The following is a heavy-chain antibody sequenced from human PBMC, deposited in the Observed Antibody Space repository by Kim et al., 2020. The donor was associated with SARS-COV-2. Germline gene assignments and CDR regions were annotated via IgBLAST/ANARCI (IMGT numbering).Heavy chain of an antibody. CDR2: ITWDGSDT. D-gene: IGHD1-26*01. Sequence: GGSLRLSCAASGFTFDDYTVHWVRQSPGKGLEWISLITWDGSDTYYADSVRGRFTISRDNNNGSLFLQMNSLSTDDTAFYYCAKGGDATIYSLFDYWGQGALVTVSS. CDR1: GFTFDDYT. V-gene: IGHV3-43*01. J-gene: IGHJ4*02. CDR3: AKGGDATIYSLFDY.